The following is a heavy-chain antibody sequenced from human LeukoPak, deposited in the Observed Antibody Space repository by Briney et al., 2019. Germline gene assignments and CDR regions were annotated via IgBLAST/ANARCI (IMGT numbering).Heavy chain of an antibody. Sequence: GGSLRLSCAASGFTFSGSAMHWARQASGKGLEWVGRIRSKANSYATAYAASVKGRFTISRDDSKNTAYLQMNSLKTEDTAVYYCTSYMATIRDLDYWGQGTLVTVSS. D-gene: IGHD5-24*01. V-gene: IGHV3-73*01. J-gene: IGHJ4*02. CDR1: GFTFSGSA. CDR3: TSYMATIRDLDY. CDR2: IRSKANSYAT.